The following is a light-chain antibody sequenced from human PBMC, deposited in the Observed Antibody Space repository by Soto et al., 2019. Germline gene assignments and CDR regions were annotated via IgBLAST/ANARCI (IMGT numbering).Light chain of an antibody. V-gene: IGKV1-12*01. CDR1: QDFNNW. J-gene: IGKJ5*01. CDR3: QQADSFTIT. CDR2: GAS. Sequence: DIQLTQSPSSVSASVGDRVTITCRANQDFNNWLSWYQQKPGKAPKLLIYGASHLQNGVPSRFSGSGSGTDFTLTISSLQLEDFATYYCQQADSFTITFGQGTRLEIK.